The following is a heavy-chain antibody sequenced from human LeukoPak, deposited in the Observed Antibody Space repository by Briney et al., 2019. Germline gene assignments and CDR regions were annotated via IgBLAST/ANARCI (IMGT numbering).Heavy chain of an antibody. V-gene: IGHV3-30-3*01. CDR2: ISYDGSNK. CDR1: GFTFSSYA. D-gene: IGHD1-26*01. Sequence: GGSLRLSCAAYGFTFSSYAMQWVRQAPGKGREWVAVISYDGSNKYYADSVKGRFTISRDNSKNTLYLQMNSLRAEDTAVYYCARDHRATIDYWGQGTLVTVSS. J-gene: IGHJ4*02. CDR3: ARDHRATIDY.